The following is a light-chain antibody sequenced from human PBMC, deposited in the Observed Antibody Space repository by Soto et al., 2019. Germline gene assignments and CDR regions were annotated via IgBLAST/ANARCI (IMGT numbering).Light chain of an antibody. CDR3: HQYSSSPWT. Sequence: EIVLTQSPGTLSLSPGERATLSCRASQSVSSSYLAWYQQKSGQAPRLLIYGASSRATGIPDRFSGSGSGTDFTLTISRLEPEDFAVYYCHQYSSSPWTFGQGTKVEIK. CDR1: QSVSSSY. CDR2: GAS. J-gene: IGKJ1*01. V-gene: IGKV3-20*01.